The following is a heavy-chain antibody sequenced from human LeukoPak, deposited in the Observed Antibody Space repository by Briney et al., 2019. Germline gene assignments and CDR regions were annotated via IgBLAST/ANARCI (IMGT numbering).Heavy chain of an antibody. D-gene: IGHD2-15*01. CDR1: GFTFSNYA. CDR2: ISGSGGST. CDR3: AKAGAVVVVAAKYFDY. J-gene: IGHJ4*02. Sequence: GGSLRLSCAASGFTFSNYAVSWVRQAPGKGLEWVSAISGSGGSTYYADSVKGRFTISRDNSKNTLYLQMNSLRAEDTAVYYCAKAGAVVVVAAKYFDYWGQGTLVTVSS. V-gene: IGHV3-23*01.